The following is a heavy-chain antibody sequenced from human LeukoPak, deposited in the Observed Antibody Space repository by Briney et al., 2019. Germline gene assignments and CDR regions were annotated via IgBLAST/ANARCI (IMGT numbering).Heavy chain of an antibody. V-gene: IGHV3-11*05. CDR3: ARENGTSTTFHY. Sequence: GESLKISCAASGFTFSDYYMNWIRRAPGKGLEWVSYISSTSSYTNYADSVKGRFTISRDNAKNSLYLQLNSLRAEDTAVYYCARENGTSTTFHYWGQGTLVTVSS. CDR1: GFTFSDYY. J-gene: IGHJ4*02. CDR2: ISSTSSYT. D-gene: IGHD2-2*01.